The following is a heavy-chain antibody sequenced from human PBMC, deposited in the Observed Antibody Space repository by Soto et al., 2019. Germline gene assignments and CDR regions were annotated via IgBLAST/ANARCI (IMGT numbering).Heavy chain of an antibody. CDR3: ARDRGHSYAPAY. V-gene: IGHV1-18*01. J-gene: IGHJ4*02. CDR1: GDTFTSYG. D-gene: IGHD5-18*01. CDR2: ISAYNGDT. Sequence: AAVKGSCTASGDTFTSYGISWVRQAPGQGLEWMGWISAYNGDTNYAQKLQGRVTMTTDTSTSTAYMELRSLRSDDTAVYYCARDRGHSYAPAYWGQGTLVTVSS.